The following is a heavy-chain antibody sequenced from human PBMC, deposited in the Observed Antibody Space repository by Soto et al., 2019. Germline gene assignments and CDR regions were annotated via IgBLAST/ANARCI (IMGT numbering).Heavy chain of an antibody. V-gene: IGHV2-5*02. CDR2: IYWDDDK. CDR1: GLSLSTTGVG. Sequence: QITLKESGPTLVKPTQTLTLTCTFSGLSLSTTGVGVGWIRQPPGKALEWLALIYWDDDKRYSPSLKSRLTITXDPSETXXVLTMTNMDPVDTATYYCVQSRCGGDCLQSYSSHSYYGLDVWGQGTTVTVSS. J-gene: IGHJ6*02. CDR3: VQSRCGGDCLQSYSSHSYYGLDV. D-gene: IGHD2-21*02.